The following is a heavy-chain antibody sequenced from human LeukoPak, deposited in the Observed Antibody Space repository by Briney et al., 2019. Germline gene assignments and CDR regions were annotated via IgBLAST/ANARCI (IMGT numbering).Heavy chain of an antibody. V-gene: IGHV4-34*01. CDR1: GGSFSGYY. Sequence: SETLSLTCAVYGGSFSGYYWSWIRQPPGKGLEWIGEINHSGSTNYNPSLKSRVTISVDTSKNQFSLNLSSVTAADTAMYYCARGTIFGVAKYFFDFWGQGTLVTVSS. D-gene: IGHD3-3*01. CDR2: INHSGST. J-gene: IGHJ4*02. CDR3: ARGTIFGVAKYFFDF.